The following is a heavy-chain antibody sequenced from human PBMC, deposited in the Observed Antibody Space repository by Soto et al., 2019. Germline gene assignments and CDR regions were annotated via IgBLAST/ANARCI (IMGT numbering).Heavy chain of an antibody. Sequence: SETLSLTCTVSGGSISSSSYYWGWIRQPPGKGLEWIGSIYYSGSTYYNPSLKSRVTISVDTSKNQFSLKLSSVTAADTAVYYCARAVPAAMSYFDYWGQGTLVTVSS. J-gene: IGHJ4*02. CDR3: ARAVPAAMSYFDY. V-gene: IGHV4-39*01. CDR2: IYYSGST. D-gene: IGHD2-2*01. CDR1: GGSISSSSYY.